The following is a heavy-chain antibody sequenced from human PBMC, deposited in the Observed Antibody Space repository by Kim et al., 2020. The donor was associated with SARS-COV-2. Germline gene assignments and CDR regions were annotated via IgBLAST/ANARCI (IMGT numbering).Heavy chain of an antibody. Sequence: GGSLRLSCVGYGFTFSNHDMGWVRQAPGEGLEWVSSISGPGDSTTYADSMRGRFTISRDNSKNTLYVQMNSLRADDTAIYYCATRPWNGGGCYFQSWGQGTLVTVSS. J-gene: IGHJ4*02. CDR2: ISGPGDST. D-gene: IGHD6-19*01. CDR3: ATRPWNGGGCYFQS. CDR1: GFTFSNHD. V-gene: IGHV3-23*01.